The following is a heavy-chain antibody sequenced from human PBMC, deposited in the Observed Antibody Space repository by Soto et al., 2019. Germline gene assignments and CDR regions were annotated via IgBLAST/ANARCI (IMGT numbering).Heavy chain of an antibody. J-gene: IGHJ3*02. CDR3: ARYPRNYYDSSGSLDI. D-gene: IGHD3-22*01. V-gene: IGHV3-7*01. Sequence: PGGSLRLSCAASGFTFSNYWMSWVRQAPGKGLEWVANIKQDGSEKYYVDSVKGRFTISRDNAKNSLYLQMNSLRAEDTAVYYCARYPRNYYDSSGSLDIWGQGTMVTASS. CDR1: GFTFSNYW. CDR2: IKQDGSEK.